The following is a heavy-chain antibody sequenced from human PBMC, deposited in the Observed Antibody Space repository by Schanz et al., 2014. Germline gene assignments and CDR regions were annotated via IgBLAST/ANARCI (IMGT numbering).Heavy chain of an antibody. Sequence: QVQLVQSGSELKKPGASVKVSCKASGYTFSSYGITWVRQAPGQGLEWMGWISPYNGNPNYARKLQGGGTMTADTSTSTAYMDLRSLRSDDTAVYYCARDQSTYTNSSDVRYFDYWGQGSLVTVSS. V-gene: IGHV1-18*01. J-gene: IGHJ4*02. CDR2: ISPYNGNP. CDR1: GYTFSSYG. CDR3: ARDQSTYTNSSDVRYFDY. D-gene: IGHD6-6*01.